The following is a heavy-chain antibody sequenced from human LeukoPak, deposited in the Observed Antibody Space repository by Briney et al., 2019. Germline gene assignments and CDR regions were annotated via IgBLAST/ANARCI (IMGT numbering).Heavy chain of an antibody. CDR3: ARVWFGDWFDP. CDR2: INHSRST. V-gene: IGHV4-34*01. Sequence: SETLSLTCAVYGGSFSGYYWSWIRQPPGKGLEWIGEINHSRSTNYNPSLKSRVTISVDTSKNQFSLKLSSVTAADTAVYYCARVWFGDWFDPWGQGTLVTVSS. D-gene: IGHD3-10*01. J-gene: IGHJ5*02. CDR1: GGSFSGYY.